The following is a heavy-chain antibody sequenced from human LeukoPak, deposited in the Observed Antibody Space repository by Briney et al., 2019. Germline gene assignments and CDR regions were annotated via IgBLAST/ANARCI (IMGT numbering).Heavy chain of an antibody. CDR1: GFTFSLYW. J-gene: IGHJ4*02. D-gene: IGHD3-9*01. CDR3: AGGTGFIIKD. CDR2: IKQDGSEK. Sequence: AGPLRLSCAASGFTFSLYWMNWVRRAPGKGLEWVANIKQDGSEKNYVDSVKGRFTISRDNAKNSLYLQMNNLRVEDTAMYYCAGGTGFIIKDWGQGTLVTVSS. V-gene: IGHV3-7*03.